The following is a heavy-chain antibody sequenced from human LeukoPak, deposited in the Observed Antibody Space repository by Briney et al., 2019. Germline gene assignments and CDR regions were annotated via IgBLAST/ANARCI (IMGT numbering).Heavy chain of an antibody. Sequence: ASVKVSCKASGYTFTSYYMHWVRQAPGQGLEWMGIINPSGGSTSYAQKFQGRVTMTRDTSTSTVYMELSSLRSEDTAVYYCARDKRRGYSGYDALGYWGQGTLVTVSS. V-gene: IGHV1-46*01. CDR2: INPSGGST. CDR3: ARDKRRGYSGYDALGY. J-gene: IGHJ4*02. CDR1: GYTFTSYY. D-gene: IGHD5-12*01.